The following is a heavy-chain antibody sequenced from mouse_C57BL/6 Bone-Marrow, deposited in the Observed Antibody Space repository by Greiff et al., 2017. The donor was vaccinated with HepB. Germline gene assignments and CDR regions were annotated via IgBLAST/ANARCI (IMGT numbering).Heavy chain of an antibody. J-gene: IGHJ1*03. CDR2: IYPRSGNT. V-gene: IGHV1-81*01. Sequence: QVQLQQSGAELARPGASVKLSCEASGYTFTSYGISWVKQRTGQGLEWIGEIYPRSGNTYYNEKFKGKATLTADKSSSTAYMELRSLTSEDSAVYFCARQVYDGYYWYFDVWGTGTTVTVSS. D-gene: IGHD2-3*01. CDR3: ARQVYDGYYWYFDV. CDR1: GYTFTSYG.